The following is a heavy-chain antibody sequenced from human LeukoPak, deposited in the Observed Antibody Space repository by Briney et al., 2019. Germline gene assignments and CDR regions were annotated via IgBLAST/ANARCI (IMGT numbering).Heavy chain of an antibody. CDR2: IYTSGST. Sequence: SETLSLTRTVSGGSISSYYWSWIRQPAGKGLEWIGRIYTSGSTNCNPSLKSRVTMSVDTSKNQFSLKLSSVTAADTAVYYCARVRTTGWFDPWGQGTLVTVSS. CDR1: GGSISSYY. D-gene: IGHD4-17*01. J-gene: IGHJ5*02. CDR3: ARVRTTGWFDP. V-gene: IGHV4-4*07.